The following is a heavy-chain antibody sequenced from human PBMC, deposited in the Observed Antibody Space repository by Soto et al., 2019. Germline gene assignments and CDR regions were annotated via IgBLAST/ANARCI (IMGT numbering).Heavy chain of an antibody. D-gene: IGHD5-12*01. CDR1: GFTFSSHW. CDR2: TNTDGSFT. V-gene: IGHV3-74*01. J-gene: IGHJ4*02. Sequence: EVQLVESGGGSVQPGGSPRLSCVASGFTFSSHWIYWVRQAPGKGLVWVSRTNTDGSFTSYADSVKGRFTISRDNAKNTLYLQMNSLRADDTAVYYCARDMSTMPDYWGQGTLVTVSS. CDR3: ARDMSTMPDY.